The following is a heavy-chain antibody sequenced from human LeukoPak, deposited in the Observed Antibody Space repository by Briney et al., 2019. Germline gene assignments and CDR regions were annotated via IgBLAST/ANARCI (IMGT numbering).Heavy chain of an antibody. J-gene: IGHJ4*02. D-gene: IGHD4-17*01. Sequence: GGSLRLSCAASGFTVSSNYMSWVRQAPGKGLEWVSVIYSGGRTYYGDSVKGRFTFSRDNSKNTLYLQMNSLRAEDTAVYYCARHRTASDYWGQGTLVTVSS. CDR3: ARHRTASDY. CDR1: GFTVSSNY. CDR2: IYSGGRT. V-gene: IGHV3-66*04.